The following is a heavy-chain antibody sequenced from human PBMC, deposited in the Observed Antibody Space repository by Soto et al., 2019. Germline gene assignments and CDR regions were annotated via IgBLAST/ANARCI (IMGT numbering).Heavy chain of an antibody. CDR1: GGAFGSYA. D-gene: IGHD2-15*01. CDR2: IIPMFETT. J-gene: IGHJ4*02. V-gene: IGHV1-69*01. CDR3: TRHRGYSSGHWGQDF. Sequence: QVQLVQSGAEVKKPGSSVKVSCKASGGAFGSYAINWVRQPPGQGLEWMGGIIPMFETTNYAQRFQGRVTVTADESTSTVYLELTRMRSEDTGMYYCTRHRGYSSGHWGQDFWGQGTLVTVSS.